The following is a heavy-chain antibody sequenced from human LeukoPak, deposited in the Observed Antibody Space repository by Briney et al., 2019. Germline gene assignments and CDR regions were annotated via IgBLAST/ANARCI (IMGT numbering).Heavy chain of an antibody. V-gene: IGHV3-23*01. J-gene: IGHJ4*02. D-gene: IGHD2-2*01. CDR3: AKDPRYCSSNTCNPFHY. CDR2: ISRSGGST. CDR1: GFTFDSFA. Sequence: GGSLRLSCAASGFTFDSFAMAWVRQAPGEGLEWVSSISRSGGSTSYADSVKGRFTVSRDKSKSTLYLQMNSLRAEDTAIYYCAKDPRYCSSNTCNPFHYWGQGTLVTVSS.